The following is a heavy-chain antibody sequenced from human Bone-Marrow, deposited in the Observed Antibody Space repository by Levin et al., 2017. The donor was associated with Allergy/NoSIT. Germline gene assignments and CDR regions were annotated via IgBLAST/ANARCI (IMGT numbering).Heavy chain of an antibody. CDR3: AREKDSNYGYNYYGLDV. Sequence: QSGGSLRLSCTASRFTFRRFWMSWVRQAPGKGLEWVANINQDGSERNYVDSVKGRFTISRDNAKNSLYLQINSLRVEDTAVYYCAREKDSNYGYNYYGLDVWGQGTTVTVSS. J-gene: IGHJ6*02. CDR1: RFTFRRFW. CDR2: INQDGSER. V-gene: IGHV3-7*01. D-gene: IGHD4-11*01.